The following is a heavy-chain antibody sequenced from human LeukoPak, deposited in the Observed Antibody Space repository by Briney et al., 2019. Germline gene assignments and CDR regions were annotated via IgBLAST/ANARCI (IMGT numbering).Heavy chain of an antibody. CDR1: GFTFSNAW. CDR2: IKSKTDGGTT. CDR3: TTEWRVGGYCSGGSCYDAFDI. V-gene: IGHV3-15*01. Sequence: GGSLRLSCAASGFTFSNAWMSWVRQAPGKGLEWVGRIKSKTDGGTTDYAAPMKGRFTISRDDSKNTLYLQMNSLKTEDTAVYYRTTEWRVGGYCSGGSCYDAFDIWGQGTMVTVSS. J-gene: IGHJ3*02. D-gene: IGHD2-15*01.